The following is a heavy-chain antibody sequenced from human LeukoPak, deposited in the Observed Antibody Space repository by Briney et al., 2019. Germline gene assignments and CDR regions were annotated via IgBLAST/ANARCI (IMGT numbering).Heavy chain of an antibody. V-gene: IGHV3-9*01. CDR2: ISWSSGNI. CDR1: GFTFSSYG. D-gene: IGHD6-13*01. Sequence: SLRLSCAASGFTFSSYGMHWVRQAPGKGLEWVLGISWSSGNIGYADSVKGRFTISRDNAKNSLYLQMNSLRIEDTGLYYCAKVEYNSSWYRFDHWGQGTLVTVSS. J-gene: IGHJ4*02. CDR3: AKVEYNSSWYRFDH.